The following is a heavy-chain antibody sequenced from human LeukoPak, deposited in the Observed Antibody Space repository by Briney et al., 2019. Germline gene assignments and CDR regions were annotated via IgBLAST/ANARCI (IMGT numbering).Heavy chain of an antibody. V-gene: IGHV1-46*01. D-gene: IGHD3-22*01. CDR1: GYTFTSYY. Sequence: ASVKVSCKASGYTFTSYYMHWVRQAPGQGLEWMGIINPSGGSTSYAQKFRGRVTMTRDMSTSTVYMELSSLRSEDTAVYYCAREPYDSSDDDAFDIWGQGTMVTVSS. J-gene: IGHJ3*02. CDR3: AREPYDSSDDDAFDI. CDR2: INPSGGST.